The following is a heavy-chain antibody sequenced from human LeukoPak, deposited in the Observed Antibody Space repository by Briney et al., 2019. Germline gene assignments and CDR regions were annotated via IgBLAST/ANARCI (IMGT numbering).Heavy chain of an antibody. V-gene: IGHV4-59*08. CDR2: VYYSGNT. D-gene: IGHD3-9*01. Sequence: SETLSLTCTVSGGSIDSYYWNWIRQPPGKGLEWIGYVYYSGNTNYNPSLKSRVTMSVDTSKNQFSLKLSSVTAADTAIYYCARTYYDILTSYYEFDYWGQGILVTVSS. CDR1: GGSIDSYY. J-gene: IGHJ4*02. CDR3: ARTYYDILTSYYEFDY.